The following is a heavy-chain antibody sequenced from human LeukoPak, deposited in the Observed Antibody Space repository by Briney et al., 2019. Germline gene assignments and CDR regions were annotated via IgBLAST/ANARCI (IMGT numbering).Heavy chain of an antibody. D-gene: IGHD6-19*01. V-gene: IGHV4-30-4*02. CDR3: ARGQWLPHDAFDI. CDR2: IYYSGST. Sequence: PSETLSLTCTVSGGSISSGDYYWSWIRQPPGKGLKWIGYIYYSGSTYYNPSLKSRVTISVDTSKNQFSLKLSSVTAADTAVYYCARGQWLPHDAFDIWGQGTMVTVSS. J-gene: IGHJ3*02. CDR1: GGSISSGDYY.